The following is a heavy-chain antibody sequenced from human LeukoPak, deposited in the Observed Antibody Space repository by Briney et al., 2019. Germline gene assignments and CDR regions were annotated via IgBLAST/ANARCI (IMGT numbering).Heavy chain of an antibody. CDR1: GFTFNSYS. CDR2: ISSSSSYI. J-gene: IGHJ4*02. V-gene: IGHV3-21*01. D-gene: IGHD6-19*01. Sequence: GGSLRLSCAASGFTFNSYSVNWVRQAPGKGLEWVSSISSSSSYIYYADSVKGRFTISRDNAKNSLYLQMNSLRAEDTAVCYCARDGMSSGSSYFDYWGQGTLVTVSS. CDR3: ARDGMSSGSSYFDY.